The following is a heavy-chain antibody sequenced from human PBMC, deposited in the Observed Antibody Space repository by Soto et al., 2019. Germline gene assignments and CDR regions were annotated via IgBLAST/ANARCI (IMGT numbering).Heavy chain of an antibody. CDR3: ARRTGVVAAAGTNWFDP. D-gene: IGHD6-13*01. CDR2: IIPIFGTA. CDR1: GGTFSSYA. Sequence: SVKVSCKASGGTFSSYAISWVRQAPGQGLEWMGGIIPIFGTANYAQKFQGRVTITADESTSTAYMELSSLRSEDTAVYYCARRTGVVAAAGTNWFDPWGQGTLVTVSS. J-gene: IGHJ5*02. V-gene: IGHV1-69*13.